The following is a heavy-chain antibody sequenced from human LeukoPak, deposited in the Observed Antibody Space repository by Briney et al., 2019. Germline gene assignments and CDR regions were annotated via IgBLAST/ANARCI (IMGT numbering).Heavy chain of an antibody. CDR1: GFTFSSYG. CDR3: ARDLRRFVMGATSGY. D-gene: IGHD1-26*01. V-gene: IGHV3-30*02. CDR2: IRYDGSNK. Sequence: GGSLRLSCAASGFTFSSYGMHCVRQPPGKGLEWVAFIRYDGSNKYYADSVKGRFTISRDNSKNTLYLQMNSMRAEDTAVYYCARDLRRFVMGATSGYWGQGTLVTVSS. J-gene: IGHJ4*02.